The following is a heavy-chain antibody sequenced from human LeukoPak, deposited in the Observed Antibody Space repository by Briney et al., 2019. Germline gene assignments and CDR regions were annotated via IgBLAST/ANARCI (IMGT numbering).Heavy chain of an antibody. J-gene: IGHJ4*02. CDR3: ARAPVLRYFDWYFDY. D-gene: IGHD3-9*01. V-gene: IGHV4-59*01. CDR1: GGSISSYY. CDR2: IYYSGST. Sequence: SETLSLTCTVSGGSISSYYWSWIRQPPGKGLEWIGYIYYSGSTNYNPSLKSRVTISVDTSKNQFSLKLSSVTAADTDVYYCARAPVLRYFDWYFDYWGQGTLVTVSS.